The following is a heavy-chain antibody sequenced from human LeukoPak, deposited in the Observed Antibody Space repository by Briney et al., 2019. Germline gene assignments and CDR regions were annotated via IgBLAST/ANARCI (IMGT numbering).Heavy chain of an antibody. Sequence: SETLSLTCIVSGGSISITTYYWGWMRQPPGKGLEWIGSINYSGNSYYNPSLRSRVTISVDTSKNQFSLKLSSVTAADTAVYYCARGRQYYDFWSGPYFDYWGQGTLVTVSS. D-gene: IGHD3-3*01. CDR2: INYSGNS. CDR3: ARGRQYYDFWSGPYFDY. CDR1: GGSISITTYY. J-gene: IGHJ4*02. V-gene: IGHV4-39*01.